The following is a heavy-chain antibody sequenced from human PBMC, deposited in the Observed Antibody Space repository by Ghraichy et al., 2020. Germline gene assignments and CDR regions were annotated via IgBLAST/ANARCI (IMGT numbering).Heavy chain of an antibody. J-gene: IGHJ2*01. CDR3: ARLVRSSSWYNREWYFDL. D-gene: IGHD6-13*01. Sequence: ASVKVSCKASGYTFTSYGISWVRQAPGQGLEWMGWISAYNGNTNYAQKLQGRVTMTTDTSTSTAYMELRSLRSDDTAVYYCARLVRSSSWYNREWYFDLWGRGTLVTVSS. V-gene: IGHV1-18*01. CDR2: ISAYNGNT. CDR1: GYTFTSYG.